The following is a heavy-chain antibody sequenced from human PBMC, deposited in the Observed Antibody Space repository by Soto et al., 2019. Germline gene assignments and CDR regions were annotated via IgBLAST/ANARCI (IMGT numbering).Heavy chain of an antibody. Sequence: EVQLLESGGGLGRPGGSLRLSCTTSGFPFSNFAMSWVRQAPGKGLEWVSTIGGRADNTYYVDPVKGRFTISRDMSNSTLFLQLNSLGGEDTAVYYWAMGFEFGELSYWGQGTPVSVSS. CDR1: GFPFSNFA. CDR3: AMGFEFGELSY. CDR2: IGGRADNT. D-gene: IGHD3-10*01. J-gene: IGHJ4*02. V-gene: IGHV3-23*01.